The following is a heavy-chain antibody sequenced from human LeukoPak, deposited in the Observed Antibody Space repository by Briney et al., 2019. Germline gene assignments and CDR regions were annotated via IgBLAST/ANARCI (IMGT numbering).Heavy chain of an antibody. CDR2: ISYDEDNE. V-gene: IGHV3-30-3*01. Sequence: GGSLRLSCAASGFTFSRYAMHWVRQAPGKGLEWVAVISYDEDNENYADSVKGRFTISRDNAKNTLYLQMSSLRAEDTAMYYCARISLSGWVNDHWGQGTLVTVSS. D-gene: IGHD6-19*01. J-gene: IGHJ4*02. CDR3: ARISLSGWVNDH. CDR1: GFTFSRYA.